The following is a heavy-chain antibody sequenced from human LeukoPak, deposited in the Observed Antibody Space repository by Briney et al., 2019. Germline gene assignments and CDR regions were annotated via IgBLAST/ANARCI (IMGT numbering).Heavy chain of an antibody. J-gene: IGHJ6*02. Sequence: QSGGSLRLSCEASGFSFSSHGMHWVRQAPGKGLEWLALMSNDGDNKDYADSVKGRITISRDNSKNTLYLQMNSLTTEDTALYYCAKDPSSGWYRWSMNVWGQGTTVTVSS. CDR1: GFSFSSHG. V-gene: IGHV3-30*18. CDR2: MSNDGDNK. CDR3: AKDPSSGWYRWSMNV. D-gene: IGHD6-19*01.